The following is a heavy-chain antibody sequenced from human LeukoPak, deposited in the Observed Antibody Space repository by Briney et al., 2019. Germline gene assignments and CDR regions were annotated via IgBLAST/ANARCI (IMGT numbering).Heavy chain of an antibody. D-gene: IGHD2-15*01. CDR1: GVSISNYF. V-gene: IGHV4-4*07. J-gene: IGHJ4*02. CDR2: IYTSGTT. CDR3: ARGQGHCSGGTCYSKWVDY. Sequence: SQTLSLTCTVSGVSISNYFWSWIRQPAGTGLEWIGRIYTSGTTNYNPSLKSPVTMSVDTSKNQFSLRLRSVTAADSAVYYCARGQGHCSGGTCYSKWVDYWGQGTLVTVSS.